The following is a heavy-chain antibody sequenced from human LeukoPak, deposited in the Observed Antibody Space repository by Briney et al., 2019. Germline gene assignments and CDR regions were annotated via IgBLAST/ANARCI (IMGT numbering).Heavy chain of an antibody. Sequence: SETQSLTCTVSGDSIRSGSSHWTWIRQPAGKGLEWIGRIYTTGSTHYKSSLKSRVTISVDTSKNQLSLKLTSVTAADTAVYYCARGVGLTQGGAFDFWGQGTLVTVSS. D-gene: IGHD3-16*01. V-gene: IGHV4-61*02. CDR2: IYTTGST. CDR1: GDSIRSGSSH. CDR3: ARGVGLTQGGAFDF. J-gene: IGHJ4*02.